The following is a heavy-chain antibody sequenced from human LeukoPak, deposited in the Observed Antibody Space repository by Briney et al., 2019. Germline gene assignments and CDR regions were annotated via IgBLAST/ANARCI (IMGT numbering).Heavy chain of an antibody. CDR3: AKESYSSSWTYYFDY. CDR1: GYTFTGYY. CDR2: INPNSGGT. V-gene: IGHV1-2*02. Sequence: ASVKVSCKASGYTFTGYYMHWVRQAPGQGLEWMGWINPNSGGTNYAQKFQGRVTMTRDTSISTAYMELSRLRSDDTAVYYCAKESYSSSWTYYFDYWGQGTLVTVSS. D-gene: IGHD6-13*01. J-gene: IGHJ4*02.